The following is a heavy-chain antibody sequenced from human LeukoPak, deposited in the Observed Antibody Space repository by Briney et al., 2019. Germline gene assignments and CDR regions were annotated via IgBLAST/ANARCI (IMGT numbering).Heavy chain of an antibody. V-gene: IGHV3-30*02. Sequence: GGSLRLSCAASGFTFSSYGMHWVRQAPGKGLEWVAFIRYDGSNKYYADSVKGRFTVSRDNAKNSVYLQMNSLRVEDTAVYYCARRPFGADYWGQGTLVTVSS. D-gene: IGHD3-10*01. CDR2: IRYDGSNK. CDR3: ARRPFGADY. J-gene: IGHJ4*02. CDR1: GFTFSSYG.